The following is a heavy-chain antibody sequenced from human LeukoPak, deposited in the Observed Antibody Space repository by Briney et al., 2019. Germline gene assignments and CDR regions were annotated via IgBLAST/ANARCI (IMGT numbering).Heavy chain of an antibody. Sequence: GASVKVSCKASGGTFSSYAISWVREGPGQGLEWMGGIIPIFGTANYAQKFQGRVTITADESTSTAYMELSSLRSEDTAVYYCARVAYDSSGLATLRYWGQGTLVTVSS. J-gene: IGHJ4*02. CDR2: IIPIFGTA. CDR3: ARVAYDSSGLATLRY. D-gene: IGHD3-22*01. CDR1: GGTFSSYA. V-gene: IGHV1-69*01.